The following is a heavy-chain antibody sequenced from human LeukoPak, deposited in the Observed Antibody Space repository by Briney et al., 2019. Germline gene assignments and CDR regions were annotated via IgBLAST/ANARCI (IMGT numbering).Heavy chain of an antibody. CDR2: IYYSGST. V-gene: IGHV4-59*01. D-gene: IGHD3-22*01. Sequence: SETLSLTCAVSGGSISSYYWSWIRQPPGKGLEWIGYIYYSGSTNYNPSLKSRVTISVDTSKNQFSLKLSSVTAADTAVYYCARSYYDTFDYWGQGTLVTVSS. CDR3: ARSYYDTFDY. J-gene: IGHJ4*02. CDR1: GGSISSYY.